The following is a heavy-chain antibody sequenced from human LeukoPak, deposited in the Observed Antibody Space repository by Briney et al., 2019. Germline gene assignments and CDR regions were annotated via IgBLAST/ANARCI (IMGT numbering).Heavy chain of an antibody. CDR2: ISGSGDNT. V-gene: IGHV3-23*01. CDR3: TTIAAAGTEFDY. D-gene: IGHD6-13*01. J-gene: IGHJ4*02. Sequence: GGTLRLSCAASGFTFSSHGMSWVRQAPGKGLEWVSTISGSGDNTYYADSVKGRFTISRDNAKNSLYLQMNSLRAEDTAVYYCTTIAAAGTEFDYWGQGTLVTDSS. CDR1: GFTFSSHG.